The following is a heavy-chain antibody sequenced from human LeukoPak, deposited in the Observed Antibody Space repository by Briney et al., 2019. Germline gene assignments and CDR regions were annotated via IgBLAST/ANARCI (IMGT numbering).Heavy chain of an antibody. V-gene: IGHV3-7*01. D-gene: IGHD2-8*01. CDR2: IKLDGSEK. CDR1: GFTFSNHW. Sequence: PGGSLRLSCVASGFTFSNHWMNWVRQAPGKGLEWVANIKLDGSEKNYVDSVKGRFTISRDNDKNSLHLQMNSLRVEDTAVYYCAMGLSNGDSRYNWSGPWDQGTLVTVSS. J-gene: IGHJ5*02. CDR3: AMGLSNGDSRYNWSGP.